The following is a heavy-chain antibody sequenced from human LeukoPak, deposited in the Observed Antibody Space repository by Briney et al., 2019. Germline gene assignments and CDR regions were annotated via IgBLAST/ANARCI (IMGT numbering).Heavy chain of an antibody. Sequence: GGSLRLSCAASGFNFSSYGMSWVRQAPGKGLEWVSSISVGGGITYYADSVKGRFTISRDNSKNTLYLQMNSLRADDTAVYYCAKNLWCGAPFDIWGQGTMVTVSS. CDR3: AKNLWCGAPFDI. CDR1: GFNFSSYG. CDR2: ISVGGGIT. D-gene: IGHD3-10*01. V-gene: IGHV3-23*01. J-gene: IGHJ3*02.